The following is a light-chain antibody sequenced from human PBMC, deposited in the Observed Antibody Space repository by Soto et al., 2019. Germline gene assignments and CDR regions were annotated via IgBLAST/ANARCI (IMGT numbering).Light chain of an antibody. J-gene: IGLJ2*01. CDR1: SSNIGAGYD. CDR2: DNT. V-gene: IGLV1-40*01. Sequence: QPVLTQPPAVSGAPGQRVTISCTGSSSNIGAGYDVHWYQQLPGTAPKLLIYDNTNRPSGVPDRFSGSKSGTSASLAITGLQAEDEADYYCQSHDISFSGLVLGGGTKLTVL. CDR3: QSHDISFSGLV.